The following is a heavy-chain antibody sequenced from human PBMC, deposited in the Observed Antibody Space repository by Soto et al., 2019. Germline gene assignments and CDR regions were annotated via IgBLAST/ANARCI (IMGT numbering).Heavy chain of an antibody. V-gene: IGHV3-33*01. Sequence: QVQLVESGGGVVQPGRSLRLSCAASGFTFSSYGMHWVRQAPGKGLEWVAVIWYDGSNKYYADSVKGRFTISRDNSKNTLYLQMNSLRAEDTAVYYCARDLSDTMVRGVPLWFDPWGQGTLVTVSS. CDR1: GFTFSSYG. CDR3: ARDLSDTMVRGVPLWFDP. J-gene: IGHJ5*02. D-gene: IGHD3-10*01. CDR2: IWYDGSNK.